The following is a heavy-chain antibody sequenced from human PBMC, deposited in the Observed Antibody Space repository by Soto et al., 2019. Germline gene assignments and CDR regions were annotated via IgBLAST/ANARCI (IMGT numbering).Heavy chain of an antibody. CDR1: GYSFTSYW. J-gene: IGHJ6*03. V-gene: IGHV5-51*01. D-gene: IGHD1-20*01. Sequence: GESLKISCKGSGYSFTSYWIGWVRQMPGKGLEWMGIIYPGDSDTRYSPSFQGQVTISADKSISTAYLQWSSLKASDTAMYYCARRTPSHNHFSYYYYMDVWGKGTTVTVSS. CDR2: IYPGDSDT. CDR3: ARRTPSHNHFSYYYYMDV.